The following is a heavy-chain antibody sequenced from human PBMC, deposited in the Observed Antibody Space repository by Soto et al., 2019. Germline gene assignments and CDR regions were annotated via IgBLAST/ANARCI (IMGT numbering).Heavy chain of an antibody. J-gene: IGHJ4*02. V-gene: IGHV4-39*01. CDR3: ARHGVGVVVVAEEGDDY. Sequence: QLQLQESGPGLVKPSETLSLTCTVSGGSISSSSYYWGWIRQPPGKGLEWIGSIYYSGSTYYNPSLKSRVTISVDTSKNQFSLKLSSVTAADTAVYYCARHGVGVVVVAEEGDDYWGQGTLVTVSS. D-gene: IGHD2-15*01. CDR1: GGSISSSSYY. CDR2: IYYSGST.